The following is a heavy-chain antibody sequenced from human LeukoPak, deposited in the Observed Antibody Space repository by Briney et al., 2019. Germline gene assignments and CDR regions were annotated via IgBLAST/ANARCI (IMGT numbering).Heavy chain of an antibody. J-gene: IGHJ6*03. CDR2: ISSSGSTI. D-gene: IGHD6-13*01. Sequence: PGGSLRLSCAASGFTFSDYYMSWIRQAPGKGLEWVSYISSSGSTIYYADSVKGRFTISRDNAKNSLYLQMNSLRAEDTAVYYCARVKAAAGKGPSQKKYYYYMDVWGKGTTVTVSS. V-gene: IGHV3-11*04. CDR1: GFTFSDYY. CDR3: ARVKAAAGKGPSQKKYYYYMDV.